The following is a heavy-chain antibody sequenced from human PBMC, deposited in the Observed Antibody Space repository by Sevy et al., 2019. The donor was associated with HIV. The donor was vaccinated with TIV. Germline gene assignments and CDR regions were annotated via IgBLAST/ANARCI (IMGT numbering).Heavy chain of an antibody. CDR1: GGSISSGGYS. CDR3: ARASVGDYAYGMDV. CDR2: IYHSGST. D-gene: IGHD4-17*01. Sequence: SDTLSLTCAVSGGSISSGGYSWSWIRQPPGKGLEWIGYIYHSGSTYYNPSLKSRVTISVDRSKNQFSLKLSSVTAADTAVYYCARASVGDYAYGMDVWGQGTTVTVSS. V-gene: IGHV4-30-2*01. J-gene: IGHJ6*02.